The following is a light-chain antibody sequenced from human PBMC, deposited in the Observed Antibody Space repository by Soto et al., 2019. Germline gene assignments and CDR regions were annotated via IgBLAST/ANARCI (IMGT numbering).Light chain of an antibody. V-gene: IGKV3-15*01. J-gene: IGKJ5*01. CDR1: QSVRSN. CDR3: QQRSNWPPVT. CDR2: GAS. Sequence: EVMMTQFPDTVSVTAGETVTLSFRASQSVRSNLAWYQQKPGQSPRLLIYGASTRATGIPARFSGSGSGTDFTLTISSLEPEDFAVYYCQQRSNWPPVTFGQETRLEIK.